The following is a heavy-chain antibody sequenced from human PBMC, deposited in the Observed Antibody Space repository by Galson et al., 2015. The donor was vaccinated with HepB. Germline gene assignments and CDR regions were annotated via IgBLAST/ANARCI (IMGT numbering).Heavy chain of an antibody. J-gene: IGHJ2*01. CDR1: GGSFSGYY. V-gene: IGHV4-34*01. CDR2: INHSGST. CDR3: SRGRRAYSYATDRRQTSYWYFDL. Sequence: LSLTCAVSGGSFSGYYWSWIRQSPGKGLEWIGEINHSGSTNYNPSLKSRVTISGDTSKKQFSLKLSSVTAADTAVYYSSRGRRAYSYATDRRQTSYWYFDLWGRGTLVTVSS. D-gene: IGHD5-18*01.